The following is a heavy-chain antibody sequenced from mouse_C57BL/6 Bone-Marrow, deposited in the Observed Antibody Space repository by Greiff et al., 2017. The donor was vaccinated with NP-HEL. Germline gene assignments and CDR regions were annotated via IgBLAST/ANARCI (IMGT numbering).Heavy chain of an antibody. D-gene: IGHD2-1*01. V-gene: IGHV14-1*01. Sequence: VQLQQSVAELVRPGASVKLSCTASGFNIKDYYMHWVKQRPEQGLEWIGRIDPEDGDTEYAPKFQGKDTMTADTSSNTAYLQLSSLTSEDTAVYYCTTLGLLDDDWGQVTTLTVSS. J-gene: IGHJ2*01. CDR2: IDPEDGDT. CDR3: TTLGLLDDD. CDR1: GFNIKDYY.